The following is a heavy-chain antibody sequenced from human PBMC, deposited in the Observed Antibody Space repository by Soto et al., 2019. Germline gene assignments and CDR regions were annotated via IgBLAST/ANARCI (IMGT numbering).Heavy chain of an antibody. D-gene: IGHD6-19*01. CDR2: ISYDGSNK. V-gene: IGHV3-30-3*01. Sequence: QVQLVESGGGVVQPGRSLRLSCAASGFTFSSYAMHWVRQAPGKGLEWVAVISYDGSNKYYADSVKGRFTISRDNSKNTLYLQMNSRSAEDTAVFYCARASSGWMIDYWGHVTLVTVSS. CDR3: ARASSGWMIDY. J-gene: IGHJ4*01. CDR1: GFTFSSYA.